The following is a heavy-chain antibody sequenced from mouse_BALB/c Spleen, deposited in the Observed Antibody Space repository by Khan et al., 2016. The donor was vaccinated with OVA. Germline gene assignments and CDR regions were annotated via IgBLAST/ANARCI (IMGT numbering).Heavy chain of an antibody. CDR2: INPSDGGI. CDR1: GYTFTSYY. Sequence: QVQLKQSGAELVKPGASVKISCKASGYTFTSYYMYWVKQRPGQGLEWIGGINPSDGGIIFNEKFKSKATLTVDKSSSKAYMELSSLTSENSAVYYCSRSGFDTPFASWVQGTLVTVST. V-gene: IGHV1S81*02. CDR3: SRSGFDTPFAS. J-gene: IGHJ3*01. D-gene: IGHD3-1*01.